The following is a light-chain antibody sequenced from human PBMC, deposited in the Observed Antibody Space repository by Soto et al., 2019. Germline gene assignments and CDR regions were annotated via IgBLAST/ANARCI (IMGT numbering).Light chain of an antibody. Sequence: VLTQPPSLSGAPGQRVTISCPGDSSNIGSVYAVHWYQQLPGAAPKLLIYANTNRPSGVPDRFSGSKSGTSASLAISGLQAEDEADYYCQSYDSSLSGYVFGTGTKVTVL. CDR3: QSYDSSLSGYV. J-gene: IGLJ1*01. CDR2: ANT. CDR1: SSNIGSVYA. V-gene: IGLV1-40*01.